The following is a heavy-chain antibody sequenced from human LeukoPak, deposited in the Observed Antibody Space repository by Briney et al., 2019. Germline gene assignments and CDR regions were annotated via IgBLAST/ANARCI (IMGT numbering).Heavy chain of an antibody. Sequence: GESLKISCKGSAYSFTSSWIGWVRQMPGKGLEWMGIIYPGDSDTRYSPSFQGRVTISANKSISTAYLQWSSLEASDTAMYYCAIYSDTYYFDHWGEGTLVTVSS. D-gene: IGHD1-26*01. J-gene: IGHJ4*02. CDR2: IYPGDSDT. V-gene: IGHV5-51*01. CDR3: AIYSDTYYFDH. CDR1: AYSFTSSW.